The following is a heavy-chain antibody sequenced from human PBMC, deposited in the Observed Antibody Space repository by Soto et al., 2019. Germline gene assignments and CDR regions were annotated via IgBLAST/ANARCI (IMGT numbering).Heavy chain of an antibody. V-gene: IGHV1-18*01. CDR2: ISGSNGKT. CDR1: GYIFSRSG. Sequence: ASVKVSCKTSGYIFSRSGVAWVRQAPGQGLEWMGWISGSNGKTNYAQRFQGRVTMTTDTSTSTAYMELRSLRSDDTGVYYCARGPHYDNSGYYNYFDYWGLGTLVTVSS. CDR3: ARGPHYDNSGYYNYFDY. D-gene: IGHD3-22*01. J-gene: IGHJ4*02.